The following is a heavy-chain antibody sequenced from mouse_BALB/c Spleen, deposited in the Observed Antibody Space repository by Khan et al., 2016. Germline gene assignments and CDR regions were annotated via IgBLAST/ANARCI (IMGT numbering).Heavy chain of an antibody. Sequence: QVQLQQSGAELARPGASVKMSCKASGCTFTEYTMHWVKQRPGQGLEWIGYINPSSLYTKYNQKFKDKATLTADKSSSTAFMQLSSLTSEDSAVYDCSREGITTIIARGDYYAMDYWGQGTSVTVSS. CDR2: INPSSLYT. D-gene: IGHD1-1*01. CDR1: GCTFTEYT. V-gene: IGHV1-4*01. CDR3: SREGITTIIARGDYYAMDY. J-gene: IGHJ4*01.